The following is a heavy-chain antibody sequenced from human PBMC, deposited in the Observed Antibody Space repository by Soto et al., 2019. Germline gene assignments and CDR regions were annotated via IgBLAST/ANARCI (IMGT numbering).Heavy chain of an antibody. Sequence: XGSLKVSCAASGFTFSSYGMHWVRKAPGKGLEWVAVISYDGSNKYYADSVKGRFTISRDNSKNTLYLQMNSLRAEDTAVYYCAKDAIAAAYYYYGMDVWGQGTTVTVSS. D-gene: IGHD6-13*01. V-gene: IGHV3-30*18. CDR2: ISYDGSNK. J-gene: IGHJ6*02. CDR3: AKDAIAAAYYYYGMDV. CDR1: GFTFSSYG.